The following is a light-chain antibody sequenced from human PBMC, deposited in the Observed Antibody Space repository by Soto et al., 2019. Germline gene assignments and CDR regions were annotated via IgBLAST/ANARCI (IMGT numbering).Light chain of an antibody. CDR2: DAS. CDR3: QHCNNWSS. J-gene: IGKJ5*01. Sequence: EIVMTQSPATLSVSPGERATLSCSASQSVNSNLAWYQQKPGQAPRLPIYDASTRATGIPARFSGSVSGKEFTLTISSLQSEDFAVYYCQHCNNWSSFGQGTRLEIK. V-gene: IGKV3D-15*01. CDR1: QSVNSN.